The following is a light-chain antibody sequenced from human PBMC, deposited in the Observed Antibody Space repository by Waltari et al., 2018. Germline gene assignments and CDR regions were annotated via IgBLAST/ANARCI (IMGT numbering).Light chain of an antibody. CDR3: SSYAGSNNFVV. V-gene: IGLV2-8*01. CDR2: EVS. CDR1: SSDVGGYNY. Sequence: QSALTQPPSASGSPGQSVTISCPGTSSDVGGYNYVSWYQHHPGKAPKLLIYEVSKRPPGVRDRFSGSKSGNTASLTVSGLQGEDEADYYCSSYAGSNNFVVFGGGTTLTVL. J-gene: IGLJ2*01.